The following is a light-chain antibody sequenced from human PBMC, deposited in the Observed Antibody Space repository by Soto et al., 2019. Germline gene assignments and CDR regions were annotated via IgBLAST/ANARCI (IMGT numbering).Light chain of an antibody. CDR3: AAWVDTLNGLYV. CDR2: SNN. Sequence: QSVLTQPPSASGTPGQRVTISCSGSSSNIGSNTVSWYQHLPGTAPKLLIYSNNQRPSGVPDRFSGSKSGTSASLAISGLQSEDEADYYCAAWVDTLNGLYVFGTGTKVTVL. V-gene: IGLV1-44*01. CDR1: SSNIGSNT. J-gene: IGLJ1*01.